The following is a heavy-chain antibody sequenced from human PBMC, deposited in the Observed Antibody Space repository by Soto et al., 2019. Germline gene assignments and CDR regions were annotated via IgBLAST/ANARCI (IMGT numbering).Heavy chain of an antibody. J-gene: IGHJ3*02. D-gene: IGHD1-26*01. Sequence: QVQLVQSGAEVKKPGSSVKVSCKASGGTFSSYAISWVRQAPGQGLEWMGGIIPIFGTANYAQKFQGRVTITADESTGTAYMELSSLRSEDTAVYYCARGILVYSGSYGAFDIWGQGTMVTVSS. CDR3: ARGILVYSGSYGAFDI. V-gene: IGHV1-69*01. CDR2: IIPIFGTA. CDR1: GGTFSSYA.